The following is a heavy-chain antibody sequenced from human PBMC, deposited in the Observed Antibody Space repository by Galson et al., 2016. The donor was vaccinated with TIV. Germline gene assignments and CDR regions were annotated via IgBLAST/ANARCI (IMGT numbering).Heavy chain of an antibody. Sequence: QSGAEVKKPGDSLKVSCKASGYMFTGYHLHWVRQAPGQGPEWLGRINPNSGDTDLAQKFKGRVTMTRDTSISTAYRELRRLTFADTAVYFCASGVDGFRYWGQGTLVTVSS. CDR3: ASGVDGFRY. CDR1: GYMFTGYH. D-gene: IGHD5-24*01. J-gene: IGHJ4*02. CDR2: INPNSGDT. V-gene: IGHV1-2*02.